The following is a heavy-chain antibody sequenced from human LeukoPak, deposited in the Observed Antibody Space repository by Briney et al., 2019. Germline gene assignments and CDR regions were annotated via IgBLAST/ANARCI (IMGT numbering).Heavy chain of an antibody. CDR3: AKGYTMIVVVTNFDY. CDR2: IYSNTSA. J-gene: IGHJ4*02. Sequence: GGSLRLSCAASGFTISYNYMSWVRQAPGEGLQWVSVIYSNTSAYYADSVKGRFTISRHNSKNTLYLQMNSLRAEDTAVYYCAKGYTMIVVVTNFDYWGQGTLVTVSS. V-gene: IGHV3-53*01. CDR1: GFTISYNY. D-gene: IGHD3-22*01.